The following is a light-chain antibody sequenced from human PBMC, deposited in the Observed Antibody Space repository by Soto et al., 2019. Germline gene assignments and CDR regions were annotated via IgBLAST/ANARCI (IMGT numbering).Light chain of an antibody. CDR1: QSISST. CDR3: QQRNIWPPVT. J-gene: IGKJ5*01. V-gene: IGKV3D-20*02. CDR2: GAS. Sequence: VLTLSPDTLSLSPGERATLSCRASQSISSTPLVWYQQRPGQAPSLLIFGASSRATGIPARFSGSGSGTHFTLTISSLEPEDFAVYYCQQRNIWPPVTFGQGTRLEIK.